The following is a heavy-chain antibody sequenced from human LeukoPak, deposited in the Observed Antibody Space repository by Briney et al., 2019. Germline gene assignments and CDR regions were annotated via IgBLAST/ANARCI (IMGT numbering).Heavy chain of an antibody. CDR1: GGSFSGYY. J-gene: IGHJ4*02. CDR3: ARGTGWPQFDY. CDR2: INDSGST. D-gene: IGHD6-19*01. V-gene: IGHV4-34*01. Sequence: SETLSLTCAVYGGSFSGYYWSWIRQPPGKGLEWIGEINDSGSTKYNPSLESRVTISVDTSKNQFSLQLNPVSPEDTAVYYCARGTGWPQFDYWGQGTLVTVPS.